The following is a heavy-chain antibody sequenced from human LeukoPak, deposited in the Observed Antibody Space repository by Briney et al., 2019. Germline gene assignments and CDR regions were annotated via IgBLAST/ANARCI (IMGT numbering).Heavy chain of an antibody. J-gene: IGHJ6*03. V-gene: IGHV4-61*02. CDR3: ARVARVTMVRGVRPYYYMDV. Sequence: PSQTLSLTCTVSGGSISSGSYYWSWIRQPAGKGLEWIGRIYTSGSTNYNPSLKSRVTISVDTSKNQFSLKLSSVTAADTAVYYCARVARVTMVRGVRPYYYMDVWGKGTTVTVSS. CDR2: IYTSGST. D-gene: IGHD3-10*01. CDR1: GGSISSGSYY.